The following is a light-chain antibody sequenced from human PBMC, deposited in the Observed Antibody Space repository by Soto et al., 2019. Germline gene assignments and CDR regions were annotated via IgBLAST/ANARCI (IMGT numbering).Light chain of an antibody. CDR1: QDGSSW. Sequence: DVQISESPSAVSAWVGDGVTSTYLANQDGSSWLAWYQQKPGKAPSLLIYAASSLQSGVPSRFSGSGSETDFTLTINSLQPEDFAAYYCQQASSFPITFGQGTRLEIK. CDR2: AAS. J-gene: IGKJ5*01. CDR3: QQASSFPIT. V-gene: IGKV1D-12*01.